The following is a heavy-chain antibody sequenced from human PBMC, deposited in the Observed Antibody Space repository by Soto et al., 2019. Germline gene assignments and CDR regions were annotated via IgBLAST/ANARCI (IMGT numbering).Heavy chain of an antibody. V-gene: IGHV4-59*08. CDR1: GGPMNNYY. J-gene: IGHJ6*02. CDR3: ARQGFGELHGLVDV. CDR2: MGYNGFT. Sequence: QVQLQESGPGLVKPSETLSLTCTISGGPMNNYYCSWFRQPRGQGLEWIGYMGYNGFTRYNPSLRSRVAISPDTAKDPFSLNLSSVTAADTALYYCARQGFGELHGLVDVWGQGITVTVSS. D-gene: IGHD3-10*01.